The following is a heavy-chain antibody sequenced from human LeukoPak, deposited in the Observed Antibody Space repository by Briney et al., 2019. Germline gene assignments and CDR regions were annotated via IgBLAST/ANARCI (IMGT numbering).Heavy chain of an antibody. V-gene: IGHV4-61*02. CDR3: ATNGYYCMDV. CDR1: GGSISSGSYY. D-gene: IGHD2-8*01. J-gene: IGHJ6*03. CDR2: IYTSGST. Sequence: SETLSLTCTVSGGSISSGSYYWSWIRQPAGKGLEWIGRIYTSGSTNYNPSPKSRVTISVDTSKNQFSLKLSSVTAADTAVYYCATNGYYCMDVWGKGTTVTVSS.